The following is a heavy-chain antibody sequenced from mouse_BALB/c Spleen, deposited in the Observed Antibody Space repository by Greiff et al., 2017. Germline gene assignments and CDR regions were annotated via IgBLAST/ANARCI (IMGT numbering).Heavy chain of an antibody. V-gene: IGHV5-6-5*01. CDR2: ISSGGST. CDR3: ARGTAYWYFDV. J-gene: IGHJ1*01. CDR1: GFTFSSYA. Sequence: EVMFVESGGGLVKPGGSLKLSCAASGFTFSSYAMSWVRQTPEKRLEWVASISSGGSTYYPDSVKGRFTISRDNARNILYLQMSSLRSEDTAMYYCARGTAYWYFDVWGAGTTVTVSS. D-gene: IGHD1-2*01.